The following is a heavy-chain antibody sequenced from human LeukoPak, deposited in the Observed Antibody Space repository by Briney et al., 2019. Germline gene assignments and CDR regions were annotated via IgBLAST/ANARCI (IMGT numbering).Heavy chain of an antibody. Sequence: GGSLRLSCAASGFTFSDYYMSWIRQAPGKGLEWVSYISSSGSTIYYADSVKGRFTISGDNAKNSLYLQMNSLRAEDTAVYYCARTPLTMVYYFDYWGQGTLVTVSS. CDR1: GFTFSDYY. CDR2: ISSSGSTI. V-gene: IGHV3-11*04. J-gene: IGHJ4*02. D-gene: IGHD4/OR15-4a*01. CDR3: ARTPLTMVYYFDY.